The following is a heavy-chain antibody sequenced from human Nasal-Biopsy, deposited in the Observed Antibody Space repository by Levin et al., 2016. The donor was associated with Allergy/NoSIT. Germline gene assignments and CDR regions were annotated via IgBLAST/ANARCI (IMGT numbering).Heavy chain of an antibody. D-gene: IGHD3-3*01. CDR1: GYTFTDYH. CDR3: ARDLDSWSGTRYYFDY. Sequence: ASVKVSCKASGYTFTDYHIHWVRQAPGQGLEWMGWINSNNGGTNYAQKFQGRVTMTRETSLTTAYMELSSLRSDDAAVYYCARDLDSWSGTRYYFDYWGQGAQVTVSS. J-gene: IGHJ4*02. V-gene: IGHV1-2*02. CDR2: INSNNGGT.